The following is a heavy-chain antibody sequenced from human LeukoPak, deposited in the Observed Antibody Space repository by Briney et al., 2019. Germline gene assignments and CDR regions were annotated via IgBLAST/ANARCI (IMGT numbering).Heavy chain of an antibody. J-gene: IGHJ4*02. Sequence: PGGSLRLSCAVSGITLSNYGMSWVRQAPGKELEWVAGISDSGGRTNYADSVKGRFTISRDNAKNTLYLQMNSLRAEDTAVYFCAKRGVVIRVILVGFHKEAYYFDSWGQGALVTVSS. D-gene: IGHD3-10*01. V-gene: IGHV3-23*01. CDR3: AKRGVVIRVILVGFHKEAYYFDS. CDR1: GITLSNYG. CDR2: ISDSGGRT.